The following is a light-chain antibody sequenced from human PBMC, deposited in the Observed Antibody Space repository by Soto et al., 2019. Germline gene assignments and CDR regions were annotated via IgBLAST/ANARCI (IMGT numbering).Light chain of an antibody. Sequence: QSVLTQPPSVSAAPGQTVTISCSGSSSNIGNNYVSWYQQLPGTAPKLLIYDNDKRPSGIPDRFSGSKSGTSAILGITGLQTGDEADYYCGTWDDSLSAHVVFGGGTKLTVL. CDR3: GTWDDSLSAHVV. J-gene: IGLJ2*01. CDR1: SSNIGNNY. CDR2: DND. V-gene: IGLV1-51*01.